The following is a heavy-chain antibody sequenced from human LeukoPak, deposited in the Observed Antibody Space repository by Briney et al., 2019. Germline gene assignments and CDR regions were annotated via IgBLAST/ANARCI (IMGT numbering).Heavy chain of an antibody. Sequence: SETLSLTCTVSGGSVSSGNYYWRWMRQPPGKGLDWIGYIYYSGSTNYNPSLKSRVTISVDTSKNQFSLRLSSVTAADTAVYYCARDPSGYFNYWGQGTLATVSS. CDR3: ARDPSGYFNY. CDR1: GGSVSSGNYY. CDR2: IYYSGST. V-gene: IGHV4-61*01. J-gene: IGHJ4*02. D-gene: IGHD3-22*01.